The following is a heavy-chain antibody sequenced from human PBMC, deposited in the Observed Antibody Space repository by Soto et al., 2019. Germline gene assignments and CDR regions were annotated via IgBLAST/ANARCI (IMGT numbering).Heavy chain of an antibody. CDR1: GFTFSSYA. V-gene: IGHV3-30*04. Sequence: GGSLRLSCAASGFTFSSYAMHWVRQAPGKGLEWVAVISYDGSNKYYADSVKGRFTISRDNSKNTLYLQMNSLRAEDTAVYYCAREESSSWIDYWGQGTLVTVSS. CDR2: ISYDGSNK. D-gene: IGHD6-13*01. CDR3: AREESSSWIDY. J-gene: IGHJ4*02.